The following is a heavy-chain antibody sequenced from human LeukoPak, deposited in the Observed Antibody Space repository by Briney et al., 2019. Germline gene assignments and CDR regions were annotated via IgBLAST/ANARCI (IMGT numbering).Heavy chain of an antibody. CDR2: IIPIFGTA. CDR3: ARGSLRIGAFDI. Sequence: GASVKVSCKASGGTFSSYAISWVRQAPGQGLEWMGGIIPIFGTANYAQKFQGRVTITADESTSTAYMELSSLRSEDTAVYYCARGSLRIGAFDIWGQGTMVTVSS. D-gene: IGHD2/OR15-2a*01. CDR1: GGTFSSYA. J-gene: IGHJ3*02. V-gene: IGHV1-69*13.